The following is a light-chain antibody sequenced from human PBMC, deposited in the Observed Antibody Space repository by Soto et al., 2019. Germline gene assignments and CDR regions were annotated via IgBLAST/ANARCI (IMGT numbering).Light chain of an antibody. CDR3: GTWDSSLSAHV. CDR1: SSNIGNNY. J-gene: IGLJ1*01. V-gene: IGLV1-51*02. CDR2: ENN. Sequence: QSVLTQPPSVSAAPGQKVTISCSGSSSNIGNNYVSRYQQLPGTAPKLLIFENNNRPSGTPDRFSGSKSGTSATLGITGLQTGDEADYYCGTWDSSLSAHVFATGTKVTVL.